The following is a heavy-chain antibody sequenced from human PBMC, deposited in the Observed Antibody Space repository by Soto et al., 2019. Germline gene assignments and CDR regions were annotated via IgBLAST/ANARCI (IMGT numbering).Heavy chain of an antibody. V-gene: IGHV3-11*01. CDR3: ARYPPAFFSGYYSYYYYYMDV. CDR2: ISSSGSTI. Sequence: QVQLVESGGGLVKPGGSLRLSCAASGFTFSDYYMSWIRQAPGKGLEWVPYISSSGSTIYYADSVKGRFTISRDNAKNSLYLQMSSLRAGDTFMYYFARYPPAFFSGYYSYYYYYMDVWGKGTTVTVSS. D-gene: IGHD3-22*01. J-gene: IGHJ6*03. CDR1: GFTFSDYY.